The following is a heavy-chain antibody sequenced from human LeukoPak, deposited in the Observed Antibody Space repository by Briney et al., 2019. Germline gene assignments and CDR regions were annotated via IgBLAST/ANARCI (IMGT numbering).Heavy chain of an antibody. Sequence: SETLSLTCTVSGGSISSYYWSWIRQPPGKGLKWIGYIYYSGSTNYNPSLKSRVTISVDTSKNQFSLKLSSVTAADTAVYYCARVDDCSSTSCSPFDYWGQGTLVTVSS. CDR3: ARVDDCSSTSCSPFDY. J-gene: IGHJ4*02. V-gene: IGHV4-59*01. CDR1: GGSISSYY. CDR2: IYYSGST. D-gene: IGHD2-2*01.